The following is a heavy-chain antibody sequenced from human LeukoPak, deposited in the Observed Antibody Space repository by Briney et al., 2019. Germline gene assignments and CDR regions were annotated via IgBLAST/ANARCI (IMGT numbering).Heavy chain of an antibody. J-gene: IGHJ3*02. Sequence: GGSLRLSCAASGFTFSSYAMHWVRQDPGKGLEWVAVISYDGSNKYYADSVKGRFTISRDNSKNTLYLQMNSLRAEDTAVYYCARDEGVVVISYAFDIWGQGTMVTVSS. D-gene: IGHD3-22*01. V-gene: IGHV3-30-3*01. CDR3: ARDEGVVVISYAFDI. CDR2: ISYDGSNK. CDR1: GFTFSSYA.